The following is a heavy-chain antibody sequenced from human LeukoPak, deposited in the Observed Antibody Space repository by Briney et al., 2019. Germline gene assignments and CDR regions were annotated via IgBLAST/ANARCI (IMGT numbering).Heavy chain of an antibody. CDR3: AREGSGSIGPPDY. D-gene: IGHD2-15*01. CDR1: GFTFSSYW. J-gene: IGHJ4*02. CDR2: IKQYGSEN. V-gene: IGHV3-7*01. Sequence: GGSLRLSCAASGFTFSSYWMNWVRQAPGKGLEWVASIKQYGSENYYVGSVKGRFIISRDNAKNSLYLQMNSLRVEDTALYYCAREGSGSIGPPDYWGQGTLVTVSS.